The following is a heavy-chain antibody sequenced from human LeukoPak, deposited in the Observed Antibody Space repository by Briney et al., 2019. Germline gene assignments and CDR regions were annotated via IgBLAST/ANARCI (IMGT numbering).Heavy chain of an antibody. V-gene: IGHV4-59*01. CDR1: GGSISSYY. CDR2: IYYSGST. CDR3: ARGSGEMATIADY. Sequence: SSETLSLTCTVSGGSISSYYWSWIRQPPGKGLEWIGYIYYSGSTNYNPSLKSRVTISVDTSKNQFSLKLSSVTAADTAVYYCARGSGEMATIADYRGQGTLVTVSS. J-gene: IGHJ4*02. D-gene: IGHD5-24*01.